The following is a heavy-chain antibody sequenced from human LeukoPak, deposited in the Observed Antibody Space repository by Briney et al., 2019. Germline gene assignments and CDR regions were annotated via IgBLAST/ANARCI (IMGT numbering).Heavy chain of an antibody. Sequence: PGGSPRLSCAASGFTLSKYWMHWVRQAPGKGLAWVSGISGDGTTTAYADSVKGRFTISRDSAKNMLYLQMNSLRVDDTAMYYCASPGDNYAILGLDYWGQGTLVTVSS. J-gene: IGHJ4*02. CDR2: ISGDGTTT. D-gene: IGHD3-9*01. CDR3: ASPGDNYAILGLDY. CDR1: GFTLSKYW. V-gene: IGHV3-74*01.